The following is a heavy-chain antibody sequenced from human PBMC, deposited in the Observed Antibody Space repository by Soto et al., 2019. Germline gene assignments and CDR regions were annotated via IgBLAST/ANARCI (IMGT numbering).Heavy chain of an antibody. D-gene: IGHD4-17*01. CDR2: INPKSGNT. J-gene: IGHJ4*02. CDR1: GYTFTNYD. Sequence: QVQLVQSGAEVKKPGASVKVSCKASGYTFTNYDINWVRQATGQGLEWMGWINPKSGNTGYAQQFQGRVIMTRSTYISTAYMELSSLRSEDTAVYYCVRVYGEIDYWGQGTLVTVSS. CDR3: VRVYGEIDY. V-gene: IGHV1-8*01.